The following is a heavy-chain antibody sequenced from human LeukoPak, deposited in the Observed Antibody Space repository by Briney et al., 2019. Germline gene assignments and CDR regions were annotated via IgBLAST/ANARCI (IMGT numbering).Heavy chain of an antibody. J-gene: IGHJ4*02. D-gene: IGHD1-14*01. CDR1: GFTFSDYY. Sequence: GGSLRLSCAASGFTFSDYYMSWIRQAPGKGLEWVSTISGSGGSTYYADSVKGRFTISRDNSKNTLWLQMNSLRAEDTAVYYCAKDAGDYFDYWGQGTLVTVSS. V-gene: IGHV3-23*01. CDR2: ISGSGGST. CDR3: AKDAGDYFDY.